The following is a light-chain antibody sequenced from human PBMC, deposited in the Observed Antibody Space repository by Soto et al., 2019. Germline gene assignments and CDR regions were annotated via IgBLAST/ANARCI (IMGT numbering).Light chain of an antibody. CDR2: DVT. J-gene: IGLJ2*01. Sequence: QSALTQPRSVSGSPGQSVTISCTGTSSDVGNYNYVSWYQHHPGKAPKVIIYDVTKRPSGVPDRFSGSKSGNTASLSISGLQAEDEADYYCCSYAASYARVFGGGTKLTVL. CDR3: CSYAASYARV. V-gene: IGLV2-11*01. CDR1: SSDVGNYNY.